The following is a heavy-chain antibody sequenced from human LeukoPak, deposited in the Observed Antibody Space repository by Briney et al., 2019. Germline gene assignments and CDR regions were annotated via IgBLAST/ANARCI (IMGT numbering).Heavy chain of an antibody. J-gene: IGHJ4*02. Sequence: GGSLRLSCVGSGFTFSSHWMSWVRQAPGKGLEWVANIKEDGSEKYYVDSVKGRFTISRDNAKNSVYLQMNSLRAEDTAAYYCARARGFDYWGQGTLVTVSS. V-gene: IGHV3-7*01. CDR2: IKEDGSEK. CDR3: ARARGFDY. CDR1: GFTFSSHW.